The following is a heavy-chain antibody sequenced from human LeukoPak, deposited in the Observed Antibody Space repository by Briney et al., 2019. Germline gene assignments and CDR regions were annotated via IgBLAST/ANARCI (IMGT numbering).Heavy chain of an antibody. CDR2: ISYDGSNK. CDR1: GFTFSSYG. CDR3: AKASTVRTYYPNDY. D-gene: IGHD3-10*01. J-gene: IGHJ4*02. Sequence: QTGGSLRLSCAASGFTFSSYGMHWVRQAPGKGLEWVAVISYDGSNKYYADSVKGRFTISRDNSKNTLYLQMNSLRAEDTAVYYCAKASTVRTYYPNDYWGQGTLVTVSS. V-gene: IGHV3-30*18.